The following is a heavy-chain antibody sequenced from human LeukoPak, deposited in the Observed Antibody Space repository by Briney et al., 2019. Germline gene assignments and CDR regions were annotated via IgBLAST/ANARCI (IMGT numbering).Heavy chain of an antibody. J-gene: IGHJ2*01. D-gene: IGHD5-24*01. CDR3: ARGVMATIGSHWYFDL. CDR1: GFTFNNYA. V-gene: IGHV4-59*01. Sequence: PGGSLRLSCAASGFTFNNYAVSWIRQPPGKGLEWIGYIYYSGSTNYNPSLKSRVTISVDTSKNQFSLKLSSVTAADTAVYYCARGVMATIGSHWYFDLWGRGTLVTVSS. CDR2: IYYSGST.